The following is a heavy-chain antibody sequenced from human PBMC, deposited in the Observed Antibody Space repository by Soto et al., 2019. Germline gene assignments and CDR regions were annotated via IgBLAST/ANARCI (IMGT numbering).Heavy chain of an antibody. CDR2: ISYDGSNK. D-gene: IGHD6-6*01. CDR3: ARDWGNKYSSSSYFDY. J-gene: IGHJ4*02. Sequence: GGSLRLSCAASGFTFSSYAMHWVRQAPGKGLEWVAVISYDGSNKYYADSVKGRFTISRDNSKNTLYLQMNSLRAEDTAVYYCARDWGNKYSSSSYFDYWGQGTLVTVSS. CDR1: GFTFSSYA. V-gene: IGHV3-30-3*01.